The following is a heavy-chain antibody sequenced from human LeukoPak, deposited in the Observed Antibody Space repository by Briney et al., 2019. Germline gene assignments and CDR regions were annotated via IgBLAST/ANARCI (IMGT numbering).Heavy chain of an antibody. V-gene: IGHV3-66*01. CDR2: IYSGGST. CDR1: GFTVSSSY. D-gene: IGHD2-15*01. J-gene: IGHJ4*02. Sequence: GGSLRLSCAVSGFTVSSSYMSWVRQAPGKGLEWVSVIYSGGSTYYADSVKGRFTISRDNSKNTLYLQMTSLRAEDTAVYYCARESVVGAPDYWGQGTLVTVSA. CDR3: ARESVVGAPDY.